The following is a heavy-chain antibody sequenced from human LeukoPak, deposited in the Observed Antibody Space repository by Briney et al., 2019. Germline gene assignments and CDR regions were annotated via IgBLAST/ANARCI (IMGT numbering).Heavy chain of an antibody. CDR2: IIPIFCTA. V-gene: IGHV1-69*05. CDR1: VGTFSSYA. D-gene: IGHD6-19*01. CDR3: ARDGVRLTAVAAPWSFDY. Sequence: SVKVSLKSSVGTFSSYAISWVRQGPGQGLEWVGGIIPIFCTANYAQKFQDRVTITTDESPSTAYMQLSSLRSEDTAVYYCARDGVRLTAVAAPWSFDYWGQGTLVTVSS. J-gene: IGHJ4*02.